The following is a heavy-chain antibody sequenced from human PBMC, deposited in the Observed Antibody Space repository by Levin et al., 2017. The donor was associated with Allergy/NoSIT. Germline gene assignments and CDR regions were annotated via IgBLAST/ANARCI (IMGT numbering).Heavy chain of an antibody. CDR2: IHHGGST. Sequence: SETLSLTCTVSGDSITSNYYWGWIWQPPGKGLEWIASIHHGGSTYHNPSLKSRVTMSVDTSKNQFSLHLTSVTAADTAMYYCARDQRFLEWLLWGPGTLVTVSS. V-gene: IGHV4-38-2*02. CDR3: ARDQRFLEWLL. J-gene: IGHJ4*02. CDR1: GDSITSNYY. D-gene: IGHD3-3*01.